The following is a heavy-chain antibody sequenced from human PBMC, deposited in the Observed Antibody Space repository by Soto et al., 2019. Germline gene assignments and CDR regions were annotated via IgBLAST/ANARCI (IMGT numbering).Heavy chain of an antibody. Sequence: XXTLSLAFTVAGGSLGTSCYYWAFIRQPPGMGLEWVATIYYSGSTNYNPALQSRVTISRDTSKNQFSLNLSSVTASYTAVYYCARHVRGATWAYFDFWGQGTLVTVSS. CDR2: IYYSGST. J-gene: IGHJ4*02. D-gene: IGHD1-26*01. V-gene: IGHV4-39*01. CDR1: GGSLGTSCYY. CDR3: ARHVRGATWAYFDF.